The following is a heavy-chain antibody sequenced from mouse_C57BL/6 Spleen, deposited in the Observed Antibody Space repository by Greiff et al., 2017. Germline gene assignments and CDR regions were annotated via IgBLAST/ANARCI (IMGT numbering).Heavy chain of an antibody. D-gene: IGHD1-1*01. CDR3: ARNHYYGSSDWYFDV. J-gene: IGHJ1*03. CDR1: GYTFTDYY. Sequence: GYTFTDYYMNWVKQSHGKSLEWIGDINPNNGGTSYNQKFKGKATLTVDKSSSTAYMELRSLTSEDSAVYYCARNHYYGSSDWYFDVWGTGTTVTVSS. V-gene: IGHV1-26*01. CDR2: INPNNGGT.